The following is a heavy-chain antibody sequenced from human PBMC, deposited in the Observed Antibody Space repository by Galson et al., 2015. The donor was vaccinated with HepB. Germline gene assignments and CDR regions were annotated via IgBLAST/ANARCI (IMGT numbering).Heavy chain of an antibody. J-gene: IGHJ3*02. CDR1: GFSLSTSGVG. CDR2: IYLDDDK. D-gene: IGHD2-8*01. CDR3: GHTPLMVYAHNAFDI. V-gene: IGHV2-5*02. Sequence: PALVPPPQSPTLICTFSGFSLSTSGVGVGGIRQPPGKALEEHALIYLDDDKRYSHSLQVRLTITKDTSKKQGVLTMTNMVPVDAATDYCGHTPLMVYAHNAFDIWGQGTMVTVSS.